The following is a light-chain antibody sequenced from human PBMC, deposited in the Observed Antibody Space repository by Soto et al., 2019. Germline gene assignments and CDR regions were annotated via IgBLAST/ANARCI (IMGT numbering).Light chain of an antibody. Sequence: EIVLTQSPGTLSLSPGERATLSCRASQSASSSFLAWYHQKPGQAPRLLIYGASNRATGIPDRFSGSGSGTDFILTISRLEPEDFAVYYCQQYVTSPWAFGQGTKVAIE. CDR2: GAS. CDR1: QSASSSF. J-gene: IGKJ1*01. CDR3: QQYVTSPWA. V-gene: IGKV3-20*01.